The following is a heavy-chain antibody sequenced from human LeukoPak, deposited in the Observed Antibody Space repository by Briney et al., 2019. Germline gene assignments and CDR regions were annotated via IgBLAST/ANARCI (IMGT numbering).Heavy chain of an antibody. CDR1: GYTFSKYY. D-gene: IGHD4-17*01. CDR2: INIGGGTT. J-gene: IGHJ4*02. CDR3: VRDHEYGDNDY. V-gene: IGHV1-46*01. Sequence: ASVKVSCKASGYTFSKYYMHWVRQAPGQGLEWMGIINIGGGTTIYALKFQGRVTMTRDTSTSTAYMELSSLTSEDTAVYFCVRDHEYGDNDYWGQGTLVTVSS.